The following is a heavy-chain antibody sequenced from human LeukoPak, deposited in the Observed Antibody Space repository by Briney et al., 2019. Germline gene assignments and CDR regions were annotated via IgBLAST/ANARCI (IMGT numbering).Heavy chain of an antibody. Sequence: ASVKVSCKASGYTFTSYYMHWVRQAPGQGLEWMGIINPSGGSTSYAQKFQGRVTMTRDMSTSTVYMELSSLRSEDTAVYYCAMAYDSSRAGNYYYMDVWGKGTTVTVSS. CDR2: INPSGGST. CDR3: AMAYDSSRAGNYYYMDV. V-gene: IGHV1-46*01. D-gene: IGHD3-22*01. J-gene: IGHJ6*03. CDR1: GYTFTSYY.